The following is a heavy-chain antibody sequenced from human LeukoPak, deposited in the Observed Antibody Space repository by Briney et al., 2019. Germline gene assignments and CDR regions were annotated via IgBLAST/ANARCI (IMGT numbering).Heavy chain of an antibody. D-gene: IGHD2-2*01. Sequence: GGSLRLSCAASGFTFSSYSMNWVRQAPGKGLEWVSSISRSSSYIYYADSVKGRFTISRDNAKNSLYLQMNSLRAEDTAVYYCAREGYCSSTSCCRSYYYGMDVWGQGTTVTVSS. V-gene: IGHV3-21*01. CDR3: AREGYCSSTSCCRSYYYGMDV. J-gene: IGHJ6*02. CDR2: ISRSSSYI. CDR1: GFTFSSYS.